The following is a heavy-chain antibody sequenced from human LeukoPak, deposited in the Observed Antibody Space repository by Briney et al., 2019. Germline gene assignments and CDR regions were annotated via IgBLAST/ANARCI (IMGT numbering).Heavy chain of an antibody. J-gene: IGHJ3*02. CDR2: IGTGGDP. D-gene: IGHD3-10*01. CDR1: GFTFSSYD. CDR3: AREGVHSLGGAFDI. Sequence: GGSLRLSCAASGFTFSSYDMHWVRQGTGQGLEWVSGIGTGGDPYYPGSVKGRFTISRENAENSLYLQMNSLRAGDTAVYYCAREGVHSLGGAFDIWGQGTMVTVSS. V-gene: IGHV3-13*05.